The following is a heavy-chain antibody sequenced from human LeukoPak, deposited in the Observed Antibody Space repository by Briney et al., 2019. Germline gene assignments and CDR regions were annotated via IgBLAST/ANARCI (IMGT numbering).Heavy chain of an antibody. Sequence: GGSLRLSCAASGFTFSDYYMSWIRQAPGKGLEWVSYLSSSGSTIYYADSVKGRFTISRDNAKNSLYLQMNSLRAEDTAVYYCARDRRSMVRGVTLDYFDYWGQGTLVTVSS. CDR1: GFTFSDYY. D-gene: IGHD3-10*01. CDR2: LSSSGSTI. CDR3: ARDRRSMVRGVTLDYFDY. J-gene: IGHJ4*02. V-gene: IGHV3-11*01.